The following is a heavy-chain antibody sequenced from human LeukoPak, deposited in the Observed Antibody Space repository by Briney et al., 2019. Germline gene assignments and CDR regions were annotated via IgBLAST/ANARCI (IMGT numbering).Heavy chain of an antibody. Sequence: PGGSLRLSCAASGFTFSSYAMNWVRQAPGKGLEWVSHISGSGISTYYADSVKGRFTFSRDNSKNTLYLQMNSLRAEDTAVYYCAKDPATMVRGVPTYFDYWGQGTLVTVSS. CDR3: AKDPATMVRGVPTYFDY. CDR1: GFTFSSYA. J-gene: IGHJ4*02. D-gene: IGHD3-10*01. V-gene: IGHV3-23*01. CDR2: ISGSGIST.